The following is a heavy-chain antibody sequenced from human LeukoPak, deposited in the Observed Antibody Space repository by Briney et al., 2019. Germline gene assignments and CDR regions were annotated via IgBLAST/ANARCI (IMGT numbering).Heavy chain of an antibody. D-gene: IGHD2-15*01. CDR2: IYPGDSDT. CDR3: ARRGRGDSFNI. CDR1: GYSFTTYW. Sequence: GESLKISCKGSGYSFTTYWIGWVRQMPGKGLEWMGTIYPGDSDTTYSPSFQGQVTISADKSINTAYLQWSSLKASDTAMYYCARRGRGDSFNIWGQGTMVTVSS. J-gene: IGHJ3*02. V-gene: IGHV5-51*01.